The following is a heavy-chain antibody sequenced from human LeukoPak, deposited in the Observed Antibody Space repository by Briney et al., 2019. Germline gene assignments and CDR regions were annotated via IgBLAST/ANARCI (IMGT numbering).Heavy chain of an antibody. V-gene: IGHV3-7*03. J-gene: IGHJ3*02. D-gene: IGHD2-2*01. Sequence: GGSLRLSCAASGFTFSSYWMSWVRQAPGKGLEWVANIKQDGSEKYYVDSVKGRFTISRDNAKNSLYLQMNSLRAEDTALYYCAREGCSSTSYTRDCAFDIWGQGTMVTVPS. CDR1: GFTFSSYW. CDR2: IKQDGSEK. CDR3: AREGCSSTSYTRDCAFDI.